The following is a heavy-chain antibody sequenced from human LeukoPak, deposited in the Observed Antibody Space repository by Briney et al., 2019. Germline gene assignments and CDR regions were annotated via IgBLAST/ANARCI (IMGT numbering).Heavy chain of an antibody. Sequence: GGSLRLSCAASGFTFSNYWMHWVRQAPGKGLVWVSRINSDGINTSYADSVKGRFTISRDNAKNTLNLQMNSLRAEDTAVYYCARERIQLWLRYFDYWGQGTLVTVSS. CDR3: ARERIQLWLRYFDY. CDR1: GFTFSNYW. V-gene: IGHV3-74*01. J-gene: IGHJ4*02. CDR2: INSDGINT. D-gene: IGHD5-18*01.